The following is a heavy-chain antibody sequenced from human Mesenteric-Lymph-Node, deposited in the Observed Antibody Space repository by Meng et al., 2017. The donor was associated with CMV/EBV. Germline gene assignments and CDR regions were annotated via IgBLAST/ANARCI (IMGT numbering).Heavy chain of an antibody. CDR1: GGSFSAYY. J-gene: IGHJ4*02. D-gene: IGHD5-18*01. CDR3: ARGGGGYSYGYPMRY. V-gene: IGHV4-34*01. Sequence: SDTLSLTCAVYGGSFSAYYGSWIRQPPGKGLGWVGEINHSGSTNYNPSLKSRITISVDTSKNQFPPKLSPVTAAATAVYYCARGGGGYSYGYPMRYWGQGTLVTVSS. CDR2: INHSGST.